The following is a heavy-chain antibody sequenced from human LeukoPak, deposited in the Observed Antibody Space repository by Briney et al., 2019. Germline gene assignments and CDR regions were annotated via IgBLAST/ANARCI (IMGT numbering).Heavy chain of an antibody. D-gene: IGHD2-8*01. CDR3: ARSVYAGAPAGWFDP. CDR1: GGSISSYY. CDR2: IYYSGST. J-gene: IGHJ5*02. Sequence: KSSETLSLTCTVSGGSISSYYWSWIRQPPGKGLEWIGYIYYSGSTNYNPSLKSRVTISVDTSKNQFSLKLSSVTAAGTAVYYCARSVYAGAPAGWFDPWGQGTLVTVSS. V-gene: IGHV4-59*01.